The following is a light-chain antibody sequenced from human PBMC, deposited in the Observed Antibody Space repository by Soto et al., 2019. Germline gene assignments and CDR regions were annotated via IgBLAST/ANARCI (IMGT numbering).Light chain of an antibody. V-gene: IGKV3-15*01. Sequence: EIVMTQSPATLSVSPGEGATLSCRASQTIQRGSLAWYQQKHGQPPRLLIFGASTRVAGIPARFSGSGSGTDFTLTISRLEPEDFAVYYCQQYGNSPRTFGQGTKVDIK. CDR3: QQYGNSPRT. J-gene: IGKJ1*01. CDR1: QTIQRGS. CDR2: GAS.